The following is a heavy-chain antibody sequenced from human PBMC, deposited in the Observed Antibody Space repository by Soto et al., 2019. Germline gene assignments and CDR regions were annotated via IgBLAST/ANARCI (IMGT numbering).Heavy chain of an antibody. J-gene: IGHJ6*02. V-gene: IGHV1-24*01. CDR3: ATPVSDFWSGYPRPYYYYGMDV. Sequence: GASVKVSCKVSGYTLTELSMHWLRQSPGKGLEWMGGFDPEDGETIYAQKFQGRVTMTEDTSTDTAYMELSSLRSEDTAVYYCATPVSDFWSGYPRPYYYYGMDVWGQGTTVTVSS. CDR2: FDPEDGET. D-gene: IGHD3-3*01. CDR1: GYTLTELS.